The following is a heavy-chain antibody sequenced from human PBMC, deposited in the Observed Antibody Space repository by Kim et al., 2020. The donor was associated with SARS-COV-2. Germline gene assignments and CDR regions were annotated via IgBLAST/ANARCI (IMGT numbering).Heavy chain of an antibody. CDR1: GYTFTGYY. CDR2: INPNSGDT. Sequence: ASVKVSCKASGYTFTGYYIHWVRQAPGQGLEWMGWINPNSGDTNFAQKFQGRVTMTRDTSISTAYMELSRLRSDDTAVYYCARDRRYYDSSGSPDYWGQGTLATVSS. J-gene: IGHJ4*02. CDR3: ARDRRYYDSSGSPDY. V-gene: IGHV1-2*02. D-gene: IGHD3-22*01.